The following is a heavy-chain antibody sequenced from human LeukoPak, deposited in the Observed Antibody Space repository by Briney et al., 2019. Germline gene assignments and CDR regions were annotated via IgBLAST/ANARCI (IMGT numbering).Heavy chain of an antibody. Sequence: SETLSLTCNISEGSISHDYWVWVRQPPGKGLEWIAYIDYSGYTDYNPSVKSRVTMSIDTSKGQFTLHLRSVSVADTAIYYCTTCAPNRYWFAPWGQGIQVTVSS. J-gene: IGHJ5*02. V-gene: IGHV4-59*08. CDR3: TTCAPNRYWFAP. CDR1: EGSISHDY. CDR2: IDYSGYT. D-gene: IGHD2-2*01.